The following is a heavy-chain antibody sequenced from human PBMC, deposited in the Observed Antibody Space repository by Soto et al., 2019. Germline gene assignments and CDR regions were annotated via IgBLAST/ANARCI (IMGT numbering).Heavy chain of an antibody. Sequence: SETLSLTCTVSGGSISSHYCNWIRQPPGKGLEWIGYVYSSGSDNYNPSFRSRVAISVDTSKNQFSLKLTPVTAADTAVYYCARHVSPYDILTGSFDPWGQGTLVTVSS. D-gene: IGHD3-9*01. V-gene: IGHV4-59*08. CDR2: VYSSGSD. CDR1: GGSISSHY. J-gene: IGHJ5*02. CDR3: ARHVSPYDILTGSFDP.